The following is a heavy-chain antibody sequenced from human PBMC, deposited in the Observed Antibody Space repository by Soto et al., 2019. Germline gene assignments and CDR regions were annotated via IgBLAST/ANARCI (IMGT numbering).Heavy chain of an antibody. CDR1: GDSISSSSYY. CDR3: AARYCSNVVCYYFDY. Sequence: SETLSLTCTVSGDSISSSSYYWGWIRQPPGKGLEWIGHVHYSGSTYYNPSLKSRVTISADTSKNQFSLKLTSVTAADTAVYYCAARYCSNVVCYYFDYWGQGTLVTVSS. D-gene: IGHD2-8*01. V-gene: IGHV4-39*01. J-gene: IGHJ4*02. CDR2: VHYSGST.